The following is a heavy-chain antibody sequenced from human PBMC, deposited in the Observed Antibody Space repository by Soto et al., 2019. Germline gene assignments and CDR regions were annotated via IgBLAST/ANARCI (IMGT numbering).Heavy chain of an antibody. Sequence: GGSLRLSCVASGFTFSSYAMSWVRQAPGEGLEWVSAISGSGGSTYYADSVKGRFTISRDNSKNTLYLQMNSLRAEDTAVYYCAKGVSLGYCSGGSCYAQTYYYYGMDVWGQGTTVTVSS. D-gene: IGHD2-15*01. CDR3: AKGVSLGYCSGGSCYAQTYYYYGMDV. V-gene: IGHV3-23*01. CDR2: ISGSGGST. CDR1: GFTFSSYA. J-gene: IGHJ6*02.